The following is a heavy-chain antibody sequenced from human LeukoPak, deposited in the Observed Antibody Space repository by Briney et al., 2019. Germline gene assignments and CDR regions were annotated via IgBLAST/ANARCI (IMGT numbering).Heavy chain of an antibody. V-gene: IGHV4-34*01. Sequence: TSETLSLTCAVYGGSFSGYYWSGIRQPPGKGLEWIGEINHSGSTNYNPSLKSRVTISVDTSKNQFSLKLSSVTAADTAVYYCARVMRMTGLVHFDYWGQGTLVTVSS. CDR2: INHSGST. J-gene: IGHJ4*02. CDR1: GGSFSGYY. CDR3: ARVMRMTGLVHFDY. D-gene: IGHD6-6*01.